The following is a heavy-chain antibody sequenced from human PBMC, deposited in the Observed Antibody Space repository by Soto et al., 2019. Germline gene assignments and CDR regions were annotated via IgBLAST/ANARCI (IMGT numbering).Heavy chain of an antibody. CDR1: GGTFSSYA. CDR3: ARSAWGIGDYVTTLDY. V-gene: IGHV1-69*01. J-gene: IGHJ4*02. Sequence: QVQLVQSGAEVKKPGSSVKVSCKASGGTFSSYAISWVRQAPGQGLEWMGGIIPIFGTANYAQKFQGRVTITADESTSTAYMELSSLRSEDTAVYYCARSAWGIGDYVTTLDYWGQGTLVTVSS. CDR2: IIPIFGTA. D-gene: IGHD4-17*01.